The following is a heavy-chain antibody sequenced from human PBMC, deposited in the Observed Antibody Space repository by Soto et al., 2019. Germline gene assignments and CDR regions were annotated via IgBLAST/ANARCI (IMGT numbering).Heavy chain of an antibody. CDR2: IIPIFGTA. Sequence: GASVKVSCKASGGTFSSYAISWVRQAPGQGLEWMGGIIPIFGTANYAQKFQGRVTITADESTSTAYMELSSLRSEDTAVYYCASQDCGGDCYHYYYGMDVWGQGTTVTVSS. CDR1: GGTFSSYA. D-gene: IGHD2-21*02. CDR3: ASQDCGGDCYHYYYGMDV. J-gene: IGHJ6*02. V-gene: IGHV1-69*13.